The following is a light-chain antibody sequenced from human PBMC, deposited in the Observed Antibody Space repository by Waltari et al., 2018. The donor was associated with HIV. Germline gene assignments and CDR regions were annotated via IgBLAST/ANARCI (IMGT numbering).Light chain of an antibody. Sequence: QSALTQPASVSGSPGQSITISCPGTSSDVGGYKDVSWYHQHPGKAPKLLIYEVSPRPSGVSTRFSGSKSGNTASLTISGLQAEDEADYYCNSYISTTTVMFGGGTKLTVL. CDR2: EVS. V-gene: IGLV2-14*01. J-gene: IGLJ3*02. CDR1: SSDVGGYKD. CDR3: NSYISTTTVM.